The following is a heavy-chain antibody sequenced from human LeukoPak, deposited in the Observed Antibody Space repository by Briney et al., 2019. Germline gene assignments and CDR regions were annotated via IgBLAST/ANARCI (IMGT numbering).Heavy chain of an antibody. Sequence: PSETLSLTCTVSGGSISSYYWSWIRQPPGKGLEWIGYIYYGGSTNYNPSLKSRVTISVDTSKDQFSLKLSSVTAADTAVYYCARDIHYDSSGYSLPHWFDPWGQGTLVTVSS. D-gene: IGHD3-22*01. CDR1: GGSISSYY. CDR2: IYYGGST. J-gene: IGHJ5*02. CDR3: ARDIHYDSSGYSLPHWFDP. V-gene: IGHV4-59*01.